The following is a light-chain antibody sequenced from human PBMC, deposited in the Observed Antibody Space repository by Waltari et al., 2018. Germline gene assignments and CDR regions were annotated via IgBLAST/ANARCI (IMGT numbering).Light chain of an antibody. Sequence: QSVLTQPPSASGTPGQRVTISCSGSSSNIGSNVVNWYQQVPGTTPKLLIYRNDQRPSGVPDRFSGSKSGTSAPLAISGLRSEDEADYHCAAWDDKLGGRWEFGGGTKLTVL. CDR2: RND. V-gene: IGLV1-47*01. J-gene: IGLJ2*01. CDR1: SSNIGSNV. CDR3: AAWDDKLGGRWE.